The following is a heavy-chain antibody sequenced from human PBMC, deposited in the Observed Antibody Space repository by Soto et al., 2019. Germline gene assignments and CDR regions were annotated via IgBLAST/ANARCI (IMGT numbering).Heavy chain of an antibody. J-gene: IGHJ6*03. CDR3: ARQGAGDFWSGYQNYYYYMDV. Sequence: SETLSLTCTVSGGSISSYYWSWIRQPPGKGLEWIGYIYYSGSTNYNPSLKSRVTISVDTSKNQFSLKLSSVTAADTAVYYCARQGAGDFWSGYQNYYYYMDVWGKGTTVTAP. V-gene: IGHV4-59*08. D-gene: IGHD3-3*01. CDR1: GGSISSYY. CDR2: IYYSGST.